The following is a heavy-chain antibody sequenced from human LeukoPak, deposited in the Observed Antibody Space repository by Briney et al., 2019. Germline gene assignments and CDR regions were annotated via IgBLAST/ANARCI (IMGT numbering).Heavy chain of an antibody. D-gene: IGHD2-2*01. Sequence: SETLSLTCAVYGGSLGGYYWSWIRQPPGNGLEWIGDVNHSGSTNYSPSLKSRVTLSLATSKNQFSLDLSSVTAADTAVYYCARNSASSTSSGINCWGQGTPVTVSS. CDR2: VNHSGST. J-gene: IGHJ4*02. CDR3: ARNSASSTSSGINC. V-gene: IGHV4-34*01. CDR1: GGSLGGYY.